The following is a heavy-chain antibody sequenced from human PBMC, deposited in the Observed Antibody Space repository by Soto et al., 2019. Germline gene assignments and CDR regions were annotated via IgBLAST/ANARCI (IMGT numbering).Heavy chain of an antibody. CDR2: IYYSGST. J-gene: IGHJ6*02. Sequence: SETLSLTCTVPGRSISSSSHYWGWIRQPPGKGLEWIGSIYYSGSTYYNPSLKSRVTISVDTSKNQFSLKLSSVTAADTAVYYCARLTLNIAARLYYGMGVWGQGTTVTVSS. CDR1: GRSISSSSHY. CDR3: ARLTLNIAARLYYGMGV. V-gene: IGHV4-39*01. D-gene: IGHD6-6*01.